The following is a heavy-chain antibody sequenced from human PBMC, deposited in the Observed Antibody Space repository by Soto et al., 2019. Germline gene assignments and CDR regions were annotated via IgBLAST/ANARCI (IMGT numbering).Heavy chain of an antibody. D-gene: IGHD3-10*01. J-gene: IGHJ6*02. CDR1: GGSISSSSYY. Sequence: SETLSLTCTVSGGSISSSSYYWGWIRQPPGKGLEWIGSIYYSGSTYYNPSLKSRVTISVDTSKNQFSLKLSSVTAADTAVYYCARFGELITMDVWGQGTMVTVSS. CDR2: IYYSGST. V-gene: IGHV4-39*01. CDR3: ARFGELITMDV.